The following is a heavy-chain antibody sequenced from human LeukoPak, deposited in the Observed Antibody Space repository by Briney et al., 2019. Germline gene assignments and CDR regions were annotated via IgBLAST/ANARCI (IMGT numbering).Heavy chain of an antibody. CDR1: CGTFSSYA. D-gene: IGHD3-10*01. V-gene: IGHV1-69*04. CDR3: ARDLVDGSGSPHGYYYYYGMDV. Sequence: ASVKVSCKASCGTFSSYAISWVRQAPGRGLEWMGRIIPILGIANYAQKFQGRVTITADKSTSTAYMELSSLRSEDTAVYYCARDLVDGSGSPHGYYYYYGMDVWGQGTTVTVSS. J-gene: IGHJ6*02. CDR2: IIPILGIA.